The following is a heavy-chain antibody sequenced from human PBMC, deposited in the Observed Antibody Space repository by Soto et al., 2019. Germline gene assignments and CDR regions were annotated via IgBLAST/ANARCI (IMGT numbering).Heavy chain of an antibody. Sequence: QLQLQESGPGLVKPSETLSLTCTVSGGSISSSSYYWGWIRQPPGKGLEWIGSIYYSGSTYYNPSLKSRVTISVDTSKNQFSLKLSSVTAADTAVYYCARRTSGDYGPRYFDYWGQGTLVTVSS. CDR1: GGSISSSSYY. D-gene: IGHD4-17*01. V-gene: IGHV4-39*01. CDR3: ARRTSGDYGPRYFDY. J-gene: IGHJ4*02. CDR2: IYYSGST.